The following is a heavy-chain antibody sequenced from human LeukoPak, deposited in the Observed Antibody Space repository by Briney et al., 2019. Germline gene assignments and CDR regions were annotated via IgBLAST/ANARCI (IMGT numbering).Heavy chain of an antibody. CDR1: GGTFSSYA. Sequence: SVKVSCKASGGTFSSYAISWVRQAPGQGLEWMGGIIPIFGTANYAQKFQGRVTITADESTSTAYMELSSLRSEDTAVYYCAIVPSGSYYERRYGMDVWGQGTTVTVSS. CDR3: AIVPSGSYYERRYGMDV. CDR2: IIPIFGTA. J-gene: IGHJ6*02. V-gene: IGHV1-69*13. D-gene: IGHD1-26*01.